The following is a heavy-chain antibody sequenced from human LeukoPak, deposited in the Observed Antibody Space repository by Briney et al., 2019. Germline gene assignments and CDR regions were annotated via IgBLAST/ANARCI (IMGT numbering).Heavy chain of an antibody. Sequence: SETLSLTCTVSGGSISSSSYYWGWIRQPPGKGLEWIGSIYYSGSTHYNPSLKSRVTISVDTSKNQFSLKLSSVTAADTAVYYCASATYYYDSSEPRYYYYGMDVWGQGTTVTVSS. J-gene: IGHJ6*02. CDR2: IYYSGST. CDR3: ASATYYYDSSEPRYYYYGMDV. CDR1: GGSISSSSYY. V-gene: IGHV4-39*01. D-gene: IGHD3-22*01.